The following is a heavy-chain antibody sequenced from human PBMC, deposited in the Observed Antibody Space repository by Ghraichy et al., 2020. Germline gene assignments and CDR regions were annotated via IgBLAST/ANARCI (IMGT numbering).Heavy chain of an antibody. V-gene: IGHV1-69*04. Sequence: SVKVSCKASGGTFSNYAVNWVRQAPGQGLEWMGRISPILGIANYAQKFQGRVTITADKSTSTAYMELSSLRSEDTAVYYCARDGDTVIGWFDPWGQGTLVTVSS. J-gene: IGHJ5*02. CDR1: GGTFSNYA. CDR2: ISPILGIA. D-gene: IGHD5-18*01. CDR3: ARDGDTVIGWFDP.